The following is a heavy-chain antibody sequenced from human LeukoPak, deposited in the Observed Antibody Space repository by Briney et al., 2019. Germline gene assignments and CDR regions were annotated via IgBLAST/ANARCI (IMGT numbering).Heavy chain of an antibody. J-gene: IGHJ5*02. D-gene: IGHD2-2*01. CDR1: GGSISSGDYY. V-gene: IGHV4-30-4*08. Sequence: PSQTLSLTCTVSGGSISSGDYYWSWIRQPPGKGLEWIGYIYYSGSTYYNPSLKSRVTISVDTSKNQFSLKLSSVTAADTAVYYCARLPTSNNWFDPWGQGTLVTVSS. CDR3: ARLPTSNNWFDP. CDR2: IYYSGST.